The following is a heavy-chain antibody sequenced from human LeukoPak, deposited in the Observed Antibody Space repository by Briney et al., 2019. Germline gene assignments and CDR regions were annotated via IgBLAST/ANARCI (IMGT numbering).Heavy chain of an antibody. CDR1: RFVFGDYA. CDR2: ISWNSVVK. J-gene: IGHJ4*02. V-gene: IGHV3-9*01. CDR3: AKVSLNNYYDY. Sequence: GGSLRLSCAASRFVFGDYAMHWVRQAPGKGLEWVSGISWNSVVKGYADSVKSRFTISRDNAKNSLYLQMNSLRAEDTALYYCAKVSLNNYYDYWGQGILVTVSS. D-gene: IGHD5-24*01.